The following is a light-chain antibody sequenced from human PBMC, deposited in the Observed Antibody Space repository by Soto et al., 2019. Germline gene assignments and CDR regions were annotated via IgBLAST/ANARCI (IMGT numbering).Light chain of an antibody. CDR3: SSYAGSSTYV. Sequence: QSALTQPASVSGSPGQSITISCTGTSSDVGSYNLVSWYQQHPGKAPKLMIYEVSKRPSGVSNRFSGSKSVSTASLTISSLQADDEADYYCSSYAGSSTYVFGTGTKLTVL. CDR1: SSDVGSYNL. CDR2: EVS. V-gene: IGLV2-23*02. J-gene: IGLJ1*01.